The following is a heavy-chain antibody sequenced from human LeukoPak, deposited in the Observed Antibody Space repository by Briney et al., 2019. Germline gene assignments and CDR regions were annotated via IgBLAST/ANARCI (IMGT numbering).Heavy chain of an antibody. V-gene: IGHV3-21*01. D-gene: IGHD2-15*01. CDR1: GFTFSSYS. Sequence: PGGSLRLSCAASGFTFSSYSMNWVRQAPGKGLEWVSSISSSSSYIYYADSVKGRFTISRGNAKNSLYLQMNSLRAEDTAVYYCARDSGGGGGDIWGQGTMVTVSS. CDR3: ARDSGGGGGDI. J-gene: IGHJ3*02. CDR2: ISSSSSYI.